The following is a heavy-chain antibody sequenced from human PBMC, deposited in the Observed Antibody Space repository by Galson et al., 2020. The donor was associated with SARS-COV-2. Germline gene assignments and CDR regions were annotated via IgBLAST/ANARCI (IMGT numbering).Heavy chain of an antibody. J-gene: IGHJ6*02. CDR2: VYYTGNT. Sequence: SETLSLSCSVSGGSIRGYYWTWIRQPPGKGLEWIGNVYYTGNTKYNPSLQSRVSISVDTSKNQFSLRLTSVTAADTAVYFWARDTPNYGMDVWGQGTTVTVSS. V-gene: IGHV4-59*08. CDR3: ARDTPNYGMDV. D-gene: IGHD2-15*01. CDR1: GGSIRGYY.